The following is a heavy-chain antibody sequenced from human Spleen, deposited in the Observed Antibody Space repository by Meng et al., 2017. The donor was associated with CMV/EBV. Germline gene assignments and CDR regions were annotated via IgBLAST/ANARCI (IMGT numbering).Heavy chain of an antibody. D-gene: IGHD6-19*01. CDR2: INFASTTI. CDR3: ARVSSGWSKKSDY. Sequence: ETLSLTCAASGFTFSSYTMNWVRQAPGKGLEWLSYINFASTTIYYAASVKGRFAISRDNAKNALYLQMNTLRVEDTAVYYCARVSSGWSKKSDYWGQGTLVTVSS. V-gene: IGHV3-48*04. CDR1: GFTFSSYT. J-gene: IGHJ4*02.